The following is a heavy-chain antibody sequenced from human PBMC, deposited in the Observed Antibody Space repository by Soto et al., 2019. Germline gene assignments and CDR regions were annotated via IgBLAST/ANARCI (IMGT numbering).Heavy chain of an antibody. J-gene: IGHJ6*02. CDR1: GGPISPYY. Sequence: PSETLSLTCTVCGGPISPYYWSWIRQPAGKGLEWIGRIYSSGSTNYNPPLKSRVSMSLDTARNQISLKVKSVTAADTAVYYCAREGGYFDSSGSGVYHYYGVDVWGRGTTVTVSS. CDR3: AREGGYFDSSGSGVYHYYGVDV. D-gene: IGHD3-22*01. V-gene: IGHV4-4*07. CDR2: IYSSGST.